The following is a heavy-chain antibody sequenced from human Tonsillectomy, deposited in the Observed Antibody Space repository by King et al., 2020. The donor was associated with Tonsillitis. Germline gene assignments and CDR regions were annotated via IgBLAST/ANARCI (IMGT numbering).Heavy chain of an antibody. CDR3: ARDERYYYDSSGYYNFDY. CDR2: IRPYKGNT. J-gene: IGHJ4*02. Sequence: VQSGAEVRKPGASLKVSCKASGYTFNSYGISWVRQAPGQGLEWMGWIRPYKGNTKYAQKFQGRVTMTTDTSTSTAYMELRSLRSDDTAVYYCARDERYYYDSSGYYNFDYWGQGTLVTVSS. D-gene: IGHD3-22*01. V-gene: IGHV1-18*01. CDR1: GYTFNSYG.